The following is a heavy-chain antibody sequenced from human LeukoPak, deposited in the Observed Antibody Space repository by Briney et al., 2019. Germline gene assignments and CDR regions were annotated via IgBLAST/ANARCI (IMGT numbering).Heavy chain of an antibody. CDR2: FDPEDGET. Sequence: ASVKVSCKVSAYTLTELSMHWVRQAPGKGLEWMGGFDPEDGETIYAQKFQGRVTMTEDTSTDTAYMELSSLRSEDTAVYYCASVDFLLWFGGHFDYWGQGTLVTVSS. D-gene: IGHD3-10*01. J-gene: IGHJ4*02. CDR3: ASVDFLLWFGGHFDY. V-gene: IGHV1-24*01. CDR1: AYTLTELS.